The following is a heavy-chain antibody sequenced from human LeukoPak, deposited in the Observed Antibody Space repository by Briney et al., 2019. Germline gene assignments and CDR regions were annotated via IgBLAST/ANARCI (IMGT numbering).Heavy chain of an antibody. CDR3: AKDLNYDFWSGLGN. J-gene: IGHJ4*02. V-gene: IGHV3-30*18. CDR1: GFAFSTYA. D-gene: IGHD3-3*01. Sequence: PGGSLRLSCAASGFAFSTYAMHWVRQAPGKGLEWVAVISYDGSYKYYADSVKGRFTISRDNSKNTLYLQMNSLRAEDTAVYYCAKDLNYDFWSGLGNWGQGTLVTVSS. CDR2: ISYDGSYK.